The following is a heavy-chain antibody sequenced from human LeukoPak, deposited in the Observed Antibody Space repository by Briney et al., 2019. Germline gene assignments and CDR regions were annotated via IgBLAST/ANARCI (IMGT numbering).Heavy chain of an antibody. D-gene: IGHD5-18*01. Sequence: SVKVSCKASGGTFSSYAISWVRQAPGQGLEWMGRIIPIFGTANYSQKFQGRVTITTDESTSTAYMELSSLRSEDTAVYYCARRGYSYGYRNWFDPWGQGTLVTVSS. CDR1: GGTFSSYA. CDR3: ARRGYSYGYRNWFDP. J-gene: IGHJ5*02. V-gene: IGHV1-69*05. CDR2: IIPIFGTA.